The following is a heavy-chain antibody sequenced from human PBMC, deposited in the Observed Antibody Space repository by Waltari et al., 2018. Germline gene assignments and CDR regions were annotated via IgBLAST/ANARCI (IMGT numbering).Heavy chain of an antibody. CDR1: GGSISSSSYY. Sequence: QLQLQESGPGLVKPSETLSLTCTVSGGSISSSSYYWGWIRQPPGKGLEWIGSIYYSGSTYYNPSLKSRVTISVDTSKNQFSLRLSSVTAADTAVYYCARHILHHIVGATVAFDIWGQGTMVTVSS. J-gene: IGHJ3*02. D-gene: IGHD1-26*01. CDR2: IYYSGST. V-gene: IGHV4-39*01. CDR3: ARHILHHIVGATVAFDI.